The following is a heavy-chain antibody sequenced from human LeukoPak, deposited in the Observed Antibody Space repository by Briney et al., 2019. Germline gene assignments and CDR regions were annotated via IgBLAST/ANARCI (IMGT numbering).Heavy chain of an antibody. CDR1: GGSISSYY. V-gene: IGHV4-4*07. CDR3: ASLSGSYSRGYFDC. D-gene: IGHD1-26*01. J-gene: IGHJ4*02. Sequence: SETLSLTCTVSGGSISSYYWSWIRQPAGKGLEWIGRIYTSGSTNYNPSLKSRVTMSVDTSKNQFSLKLSSVTAADTAVYYCASLSGSYSRGYFDCWGQGTLVPVSS. CDR2: IYTSGST.